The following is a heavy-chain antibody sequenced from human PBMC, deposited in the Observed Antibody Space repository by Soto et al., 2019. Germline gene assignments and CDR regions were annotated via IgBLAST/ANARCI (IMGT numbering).Heavy chain of an antibody. CDR3: ARDAFGYSSSWYSPDNWFDP. J-gene: IGHJ5*02. V-gene: IGHV3-33*01. D-gene: IGHD6-13*01. CDR1: VFTFSSYG. Sequence: GSLRLSCAASVFTFSSYGMHWVREAPGKGLEWVAVIWHDGSNKYYADSVKGRFTISRDNSKNTLYLQMNSLRAEDTAVYYCARDAFGYSSSWYSPDNWFDPWGQGTLVTVS. CDR2: IWHDGSNK.